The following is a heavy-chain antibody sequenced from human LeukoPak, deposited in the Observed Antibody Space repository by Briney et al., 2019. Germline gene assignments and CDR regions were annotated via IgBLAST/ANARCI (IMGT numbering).Heavy chain of an antibody. J-gene: IGHJ4*02. D-gene: IGHD2-15*01. Sequence: PGGSLRLSCAASGFTFSSYGMHWVRQAPGKGVEWVAFIRYDGSNKYYADSVKGRFTISRDNSKTTLYLQMNSLRAEETAVNYCAKDRCSGGSCYYFDYWGQGTLVTVSS. CDR2: IRYDGSNK. V-gene: IGHV3-30*02. CDR1: GFTFSSYG. CDR3: AKDRCSGGSCYYFDY.